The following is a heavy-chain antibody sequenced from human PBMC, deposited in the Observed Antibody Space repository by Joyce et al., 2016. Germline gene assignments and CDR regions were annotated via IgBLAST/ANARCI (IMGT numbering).Heavy chain of an antibody. CDR2: IDPTDSHV. CDR3: ARHGEHFDILSWLDP. CDR1: GYTFTNFW. Sequence: EVQLVQSGAEVKKPGEPLKISCKGSGYTFTNFWINWVRQMPGKGLEWMGRIDPTDSHVNYSPSFEGHVVISVDKSISSIYLQWSSLKASDTAMYYCARHGEHFDILSWLDPWGQGTLVTVSP. V-gene: IGHV5-10-1*03. J-gene: IGHJ5*02. D-gene: IGHD3-9*01.